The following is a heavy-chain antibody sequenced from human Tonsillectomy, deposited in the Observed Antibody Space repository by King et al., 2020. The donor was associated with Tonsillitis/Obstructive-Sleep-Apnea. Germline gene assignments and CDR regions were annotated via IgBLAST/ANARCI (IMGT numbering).Heavy chain of an antibody. CDR1: GGSISSSSYY. Sequence: LQLQESGPGLVKPSETLSLTCTVSGGSISSSSYYWGWIRQPPGKGLEWIGSIYYSGSTYYNPSLKSRVTISVDTSKNQFSLKLSSVTAADTAVYYCARVVTKDWLYYYYYMDVWGKGTTVTVSS. J-gene: IGHJ6*03. V-gene: IGHV4-39*01. CDR3: ARVVTKDWLYYYYYMDV. D-gene: IGHD3/OR15-3a*01. CDR2: IYYSGST.